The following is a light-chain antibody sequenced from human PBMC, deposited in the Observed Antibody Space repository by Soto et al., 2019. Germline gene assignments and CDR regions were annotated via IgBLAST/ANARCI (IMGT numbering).Light chain of an antibody. V-gene: IGKV3-15*01. CDR1: QSVSSN. Sequence: EIVMTQSPATLSVSPGERATLSCRASQSVSSNLAWYQQKPGQAPRRLIYGASTRATGIPARFSGSGSGKEFTLTLRSLQSEDFAVYYCQQYNTWPPYTFGQGTKLEIK. J-gene: IGKJ2*01. CDR2: GAS. CDR3: QQYNTWPPYT.